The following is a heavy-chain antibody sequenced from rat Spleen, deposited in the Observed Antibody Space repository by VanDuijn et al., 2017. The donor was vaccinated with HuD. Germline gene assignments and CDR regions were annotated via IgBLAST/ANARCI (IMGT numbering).Heavy chain of an antibody. D-gene: IGHD2-1*01. CDR3: PSDAYGCYGWFAY. V-gene: IGHV2S12*01. Sequence: QVQLKESGPGLVQPSQTLSLTCTVSGFSLTSNGVSWVRQPPGKGLEWIAAISSGGSTYYNSALKSRLSISRETPKSQVFVKMNSLHPEDTPIYFCPSDAYGCYGWFAYWGHGTLVTVSS. CDR2: ISSGGST. CDR1: GFSLTSNG. J-gene: IGHJ3*01.